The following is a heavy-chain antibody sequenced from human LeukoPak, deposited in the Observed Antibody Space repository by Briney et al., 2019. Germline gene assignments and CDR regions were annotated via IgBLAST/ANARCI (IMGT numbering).Heavy chain of an antibody. CDR2: IINKPNSYTT. D-gene: IGHD2-15*01. V-gene: IGHV3-73*01. Sequence: PGGALLLSSAASGFDFISFYVHWVRRASGRGGEWVGLIINKPNSYTTLYSSSGKGRFTISRDDSKNTAYLQMNSLKAEDTAVYYCTRQECSGGSCSYVDFWGQGTLVTVSS. CDR3: TRQECSGGSCSYVDF. CDR1: GFDFISFY. J-gene: IGHJ4*02.